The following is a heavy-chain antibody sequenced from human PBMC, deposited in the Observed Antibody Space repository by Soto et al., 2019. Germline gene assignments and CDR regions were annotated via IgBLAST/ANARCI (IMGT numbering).Heavy chain of an antibody. Sequence: EVQLLESGGGLVQPGGSLRLSCAASGFTFNNYAMRWVRQAPGKGLEWVSVTTSDGYTYYADSVKGRFTISRDNSKNTLFLQMNSLRADDTAIYYCAKGTGSGWVYFDYWGQGTLVPVSS. J-gene: IGHJ4*02. D-gene: IGHD6-19*01. CDR2: TTSDGYT. V-gene: IGHV3-23*01. CDR1: GFTFNNYA. CDR3: AKGTGSGWVYFDY.